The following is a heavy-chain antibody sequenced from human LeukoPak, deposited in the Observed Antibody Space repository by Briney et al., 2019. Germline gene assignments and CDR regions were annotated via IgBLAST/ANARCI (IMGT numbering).Heavy chain of an antibody. CDR1: GFTFSSYW. CDR3: AREQQLVWGRWAFDI. CDR2: INSDGSST. J-gene: IGHJ3*02. D-gene: IGHD6-13*01. Sequence: GGSLRLSCAASGFTFSSYWMHWVRQAPGKGLVWVSLINSDGSSTSYADSVKGRFTISRDNAKNTLYLQMNSLRAEDTAVYYCAREQQLVWGRWAFDIWGQGTMVTVSS. V-gene: IGHV3-74*01.